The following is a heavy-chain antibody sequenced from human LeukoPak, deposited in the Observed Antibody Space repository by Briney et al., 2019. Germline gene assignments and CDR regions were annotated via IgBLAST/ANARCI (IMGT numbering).Heavy chain of an antibody. D-gene: IGHD2-2*01. CDR1: RLAFDESA. V-gene: IGHV3-43D*03. CDR2: ISRAGGRT. Sequence: PVGTLRLSCAPSRLAFDESAMHRVCQAPGGSQDWGSLISRAGGRTYCAHPGKGRFTISRDNSKNSLYLQMNSLRAEDTALYYCAKDQSPGYCSSTSCFPPPSIDYWGQGTLVTVSS. CDR3: AKDQSPGYCSSTSCFPPPSIDY. J-gene: IGHJ4*01.